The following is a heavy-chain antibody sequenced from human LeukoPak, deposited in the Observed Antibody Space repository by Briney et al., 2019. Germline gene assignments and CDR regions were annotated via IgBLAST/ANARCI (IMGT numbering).Heavy chain of an antibody. Sequence: GASVKVSCKASGYTFTSYGISWVRQAPGQGLEWMGWISAYNGNTNYAQKLQGRVTLTTDTSTSTAYMELRSLRSDDTAVYYCARITPSYYDSSGYYGDYWGQGTLVTVSS. CDR2: ISAYNGNT. V-gene: IGHV1-18*01. D-gene: IGHD3-22*01. J-gene: IGHJ4*02. CDR3: ARITPSYYDSSGYYGDY. CDR1: GYTFTSYG.